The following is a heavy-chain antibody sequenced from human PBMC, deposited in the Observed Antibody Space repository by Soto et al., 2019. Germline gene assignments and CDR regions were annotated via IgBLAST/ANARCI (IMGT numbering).Heavy chain of an antibody. CDR2: INPSGGST. V-gene: IGHV1-46*01. CDR1: GYTFTSYY. CDR3: ARGTNIVVVPAAIPHYYYYYGMDV. D-gene: IGHD2-2*02. J-gene: IGHJ6*02. Sequence: GASVKVSCKASGYTFTSYYMHWVRQAPGQVLEWMGIINPSGGSTSYAQKFQGRVTMTRDTSTSTVYMELSSLRSEDTAVYYCARGTNIVVVPAAIPHYYYYYGMDVWGQGTTVTVSS.